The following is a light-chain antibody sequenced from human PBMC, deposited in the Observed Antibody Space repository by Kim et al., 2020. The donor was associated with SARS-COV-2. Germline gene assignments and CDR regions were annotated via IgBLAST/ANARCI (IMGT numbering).Light chain of an antibody. CDR3: QQYNSYPGT. CDR2: KAS. CDR1: QSLISL. Sequence: DIQMTQSPSTLCASVGDRVTITCRASQSLISLLAWYQQKPGKAPKLLIYKASSLESGVPSRFSGSGSGTEFTLTISSLQPDDIATYYCQQYNSYPGTFGQGTKVDIK. V-gene: IGKV1-5*03. J-gene: IGKJ1*01.